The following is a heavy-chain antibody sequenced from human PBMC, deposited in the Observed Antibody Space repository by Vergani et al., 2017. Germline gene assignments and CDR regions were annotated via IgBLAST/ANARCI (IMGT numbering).Heavy chain of an antibody. CDR3: ARDELAYYGSGSYIYYMDV. CDR1: GGSISSGGYY. J-gene: IGHJ6*03. D-gene: IGHD3-10*01. Sequence: QVQLQESGPGLVKPSQTLSLTCTVSGGSISSGGYYWSWIRQPAGKGLEWIGRIYTSGSTNYNPSLKSRVTISVDTSKNQFSLKLSSVTAADTAVYYCARDELAYYGSGSYIYYMDVWGKGTTVTVSS. CDR2: IYTSGST. V-gene: IGHV4-61*02.